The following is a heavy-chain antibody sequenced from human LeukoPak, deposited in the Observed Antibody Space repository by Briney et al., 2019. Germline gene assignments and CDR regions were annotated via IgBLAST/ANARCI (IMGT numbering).Heavy chain of an antibody. Sequence: KSSETLSLTCTVSGGSISSYYWSWIRQPAGKGLEWIGRIYTSGSTNYNPSLKSRVTMSVDTSKNQFSLKLSSVTAADTAVYYCARGNSGSYYDYGDAFDIWGQGTMVTVSS. CDR2: IYTSGST. V-gene: IGHV4-4*07. D-gene: IGHD1-26*01. J-gene: IGHJ3*02. CDR3: ARGNSGSYYDYGDAFDI. CDR1: GGSISSYY.